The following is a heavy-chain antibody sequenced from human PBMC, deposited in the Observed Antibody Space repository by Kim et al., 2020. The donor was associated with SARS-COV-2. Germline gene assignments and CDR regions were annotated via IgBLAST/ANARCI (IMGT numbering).Heavy chain of an antibody. CDR2: IFKSGYT. D-gene: IGHD6-13*01. V-gene: IGHV4-31*03. CDR3: ARDAGGVAAGTGSWFDP. J-gene: IGHJ5*02. Sequence: SETLSLTCTVSGGSISSGGYYWSWIRQHPGKDLEWIGYIFKSGYTDYNPSLKSRVTISVDTSKNQFSLKLSSVTAADTAIYHCARDAGGVAAGTGSWFDPWGQGILVTVSS. CDR1: GGSISSGGYY.